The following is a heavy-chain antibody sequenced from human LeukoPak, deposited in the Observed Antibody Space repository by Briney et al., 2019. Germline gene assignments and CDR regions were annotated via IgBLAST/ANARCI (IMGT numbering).Heavy chain of an antibody. J-gene: IGHJ4*02. CDR1: GFTFSSSA. CDR3: AKSGYSRFDY. CDR2: ISGSGSGGST. Sequence: GGSLRLSCAASGFTFSSSAMSWVRQAPGKGLEWVSNISGSGSGGSTYYADSVKGRFTISRDNSKNTLYLQMNSLRAEDTAVYYCAKSGYSRFDYWGQGTLVTVPS. V-gene: IGHV3-23*01. D-gene: IGHD5-24*01.